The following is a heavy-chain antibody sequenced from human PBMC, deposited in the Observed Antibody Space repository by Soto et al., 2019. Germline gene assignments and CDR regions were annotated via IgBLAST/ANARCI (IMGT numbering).Heavy chain of an antibody. CDR2: MNPNSANT. V-gene: IGHV1-8*01. J-gene: IGHJ5*02. Sequence: QAQLVQSGAEVKEPGASVKVSCKASGYTFTNYDISWVRQATGQGLEWMGWMNPNSANTGYAQKFQGRVSMTRDTSINTDYMELSSLRSEDTAIYYCARMATSGTLNWFDPWGQGPLVTVSS. CDR1: GYTFTNYD. D-gene: IGHD1-26*01. CDR3: ARMATSGTLNWFDP.